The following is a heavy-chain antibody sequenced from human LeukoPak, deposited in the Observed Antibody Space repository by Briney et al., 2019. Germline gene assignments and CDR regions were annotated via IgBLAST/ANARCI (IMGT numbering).Heavy chain of an antibody. V-gene: IGHV4-59*01. J-gene: IGHJ5*02. CDR3: AREGPLLDSSTPYSVPYGGWFDP. Sequence: SETLSLTCTVSGGSISSYYWSWIRQPPGKGLEWIGYIYYSGSTNYNPSLKSRVTISVDTSKNQFSLKLSSVTAADTAVYYCAREGPLLDSSTPYSVPYGGWFDPWGQGTLVTVSS. D-gene: IGHD6-13*01. CDR1: GGSISSYY. CDR2: IYYSGST.